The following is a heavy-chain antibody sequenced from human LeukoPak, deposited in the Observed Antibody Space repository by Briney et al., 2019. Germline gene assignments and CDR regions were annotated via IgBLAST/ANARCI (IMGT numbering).Heavy chain of an antibody. J-gene: IGHJ5*02. CDR1: GGSISSYY. D-gene: IGHD3-3*01. V-gene: IGHV4-4*07. Sequence: SETLSLTCTVSGGSISSYYWSWIRQPAGKGLEWIGRIYTSGSTNYNPSLESRVTMSVDTSKNQFSLKLSSVTAADTAVYYCARDVLRFLEWLSQPNWFDPWGQGTLVTVSS. CDR3: ARDVLRFLEWLSQPNWFDP. CDR2: IYTSGST.